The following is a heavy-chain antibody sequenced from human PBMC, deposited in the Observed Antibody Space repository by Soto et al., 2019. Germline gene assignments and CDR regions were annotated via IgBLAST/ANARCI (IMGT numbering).Heavy chain of an antibody. CDR2: IYYSGST. CDR1: GGSISSGGYY. J-gene: IGHJ6*02. D-gene: IGHD2-21*01. CDR3: AASCVACGGFNYYGMDV. V-gene: IGHV4-31*03. Sequence: SDTLSLTCTVSGGSISSGGYYWSWIRQHPGKGLEWIGYIYYSGSTYYNPSLKSRVTISVDTSKNQFSLKLSSVTAADTAVYYCAASCVACGGFNYYGMDVWGQGTTVTV.